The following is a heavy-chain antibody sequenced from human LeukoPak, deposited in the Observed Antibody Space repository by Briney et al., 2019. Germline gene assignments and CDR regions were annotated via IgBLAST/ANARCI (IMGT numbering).Heavy chain of an antibody. Sequence: SGPTLVNPTQTLTLTCTFSGLSVSSTGMRVSWTRQPPGKALEWLARIDWDDDKFYSTSLKTRLTISKDTSKNQVVLTMTNMDPVDTATYYCARMTHYYDSSGTDKAFDIWGQGTMVTVSS. J-gene: IGHJ3*02. CDR2: IDWDDDK. V-gene: IGHV2-70*04. CDR1: GLSVSSTGMR. D-gene: IGHD3-22*01. CDR3: ARMTHYYDSSGTDKAFDI.